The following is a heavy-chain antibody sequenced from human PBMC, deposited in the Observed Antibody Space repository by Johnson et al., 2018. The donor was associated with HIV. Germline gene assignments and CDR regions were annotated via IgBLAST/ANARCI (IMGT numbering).Heavy chain of an antibody. CDR1: GFTFSSNP. V-gene: IGHV3-66*01. J-gene: IGHJ3*02. D-gene: IGHD1-14*01. Sequence: VQLVESGGGVVQPGRSLRLSCAASGFTFSSNPMHWVRQAPGKGLEWVSLIYNGTTFYADSVKGRFTISRDNSKNTLYLQMNSLRAEDTAVYYCTRESTEAFDIWGQGTMVTVSS. CDR2: IYNGTT. CDR3: TRESTEAFDI.